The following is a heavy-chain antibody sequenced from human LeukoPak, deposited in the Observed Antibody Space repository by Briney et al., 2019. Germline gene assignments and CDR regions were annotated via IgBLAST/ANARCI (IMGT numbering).Heavy chain of an antibody. Sequence: PSETLSLTCTVSGGSISSSSYYWGWIRQPPGKGLEWIGSIYYSGSTYYNPSLKSRVTISVDTSKNQFSLKLSSVTAADTAVYYCARIAYSGYDFRGGADYWGQGALVTVSS. D-gene: IGHD5-12*01. V-gene: IGHV4-39*07. CDR3: ARIAYSGYDFRGGADY. CDR2: IYYSGST. CDR1: GGSISSSSYY. J-gene: IGHJ4*02.